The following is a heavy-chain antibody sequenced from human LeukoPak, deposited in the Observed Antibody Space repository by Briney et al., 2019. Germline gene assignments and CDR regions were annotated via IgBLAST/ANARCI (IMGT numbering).Heavy chain of an antibody. V-gene: IGHV4-59*08. J-gene: IGHJ3*02. CDR3: ARPDTARGAFDI. CDR2: IYYSGST. D-gene: IGHD5-18*01. Sequence: SETLSLTCTVSGGSISSYYWSWIRQPPGKGLEWIGYIYYSGSTNYNPSLKSRVTISVDTSKNQFSLKLSSVTAADTAVYYCARPDTARGAFDIWGQGTMVTVSS. CDR1: GGSISSYY.